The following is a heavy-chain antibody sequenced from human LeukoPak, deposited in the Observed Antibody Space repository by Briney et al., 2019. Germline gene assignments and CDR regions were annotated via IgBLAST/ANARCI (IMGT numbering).Heavy chain of an antibody. CDR3: ARDVTVRFLEWFNYMDV. J-gene: IGHJ6*03. Sequence: GASVKVSCKASGYTFTGYYMHWVRQAPGQGLEWMGWINPNSGGTNYAQKFQGRVTMTRDTSISTAYMELSRLRSDDTAVCYCARDVTVRFLEWFNYMDVWGKGTTVTVSS. D-gene: IGHD3-3*01. CDR1: GYTFTGYY. V-gene: IGHV1-2*02. CDR2: INPNSGGT.